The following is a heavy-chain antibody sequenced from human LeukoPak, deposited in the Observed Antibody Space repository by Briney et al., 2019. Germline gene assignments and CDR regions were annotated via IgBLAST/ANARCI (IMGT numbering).Heavy chain of an antibody. V-gene: IGHV4-59*01. CDR1: GGSISSYS. Sequence: TSETLSLTCTVSGGSISSYSWSWIRQPPGKGLEWIGYIYYSGSTNYNPSLKSRVTISVDTSKNQFSLKLSCVTAADPAMYYCARQPPYDFNAFAIWGQGTMVTVSS. CDR2: IYYSGST. CDR3: ARQPPYDFNAFAI. J-gene: IGHJ3*02. D-gene: IGHD3-3*01.